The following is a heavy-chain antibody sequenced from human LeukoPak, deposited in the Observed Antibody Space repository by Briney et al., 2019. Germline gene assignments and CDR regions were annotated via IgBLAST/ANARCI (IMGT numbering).Heavy chain of an antibody. CDR1: GFTFSSYS. CDR3: TPHRDGNYPFDY. Sequence: GGSLRLSCAASGFTFSSYSMNWVRQAPGKGLEWVSYISSSGSTIYYADSVKGRFTISRDSAKNSLYLQMNSLRDEDTAVYYCTPHRDGNYPFDYWGRGTLVTVSS. V-gene: IGHV3-48*02. CDR2: ISSSGSTI. D-gene: IGHD1-7*01. J-gene: IGHJ4*02.